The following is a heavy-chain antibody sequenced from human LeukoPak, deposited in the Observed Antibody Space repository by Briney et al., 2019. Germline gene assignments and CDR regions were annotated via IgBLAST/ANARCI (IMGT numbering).Heavy chain of an antibody. J-gene: IGHJ4*02. CDR1: GYSISSGYY. CDR3: ARVDYGDYAMGY. CDR2: IYHSGST. Sequence: PSETLSLTCTVSGYSISSGYYWGWIRQPPGKGLEWIGSIYHSGSTYYNPSLKSRVTISVDTSKNQFSLKLSSVTAADTAVYYCARVDYGDYAMGYWGQGTLVTVSS. D-gene: IGHD4-17*01. V-gene: IGHV4-38-2*02.